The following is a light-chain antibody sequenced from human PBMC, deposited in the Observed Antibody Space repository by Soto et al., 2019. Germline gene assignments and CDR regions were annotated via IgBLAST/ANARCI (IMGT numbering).Light chain of an antibody. Sequence: QTVVTQETSLTVSPGETVTLTCGSSTGAVTSGHYPYWFQQKPGQAPRTLIYDTSNKHSWTPARFSGSLLGGKAALTLSGAQPEDEAEYYCLLSYSGARGVFGGGTKLTVL. J-gene: IGLJ2*01. CDR3: LLSYSGARGV. CDR1: TGAVTSGHY. CDR2: DTS. V-gene: IGLV7-46*01.